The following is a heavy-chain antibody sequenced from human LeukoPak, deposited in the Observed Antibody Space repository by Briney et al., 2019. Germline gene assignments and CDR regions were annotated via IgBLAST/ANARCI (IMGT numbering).Heavy chain of an antibody. CDR3: ARDSLGRDGYNYDY. D-gene: IGHD5-24*01. CDR2: IIPILGIA. V-gene: IGHV1-69*04. CDR1: GGTFSSYT. J-gene: IGHJ4*02. Sequence: SVKVSCKASGGTFSSYTISWVRQAPGQGIEWMGRIIPILGIANYAQKFQGRVTITADKSTSTAYMELSSLRSEDTAVYYCARDSLGRDGYNYDYWGQGTLVTVSS.